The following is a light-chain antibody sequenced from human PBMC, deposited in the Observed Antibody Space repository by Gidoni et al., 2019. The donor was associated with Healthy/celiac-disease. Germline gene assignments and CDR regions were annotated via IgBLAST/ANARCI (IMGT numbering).Light chain of an antibody. CDR2: KAS. J-gene: IGKJ1*01. CDR3: QQYNSYSGT. CDR1: QSISSW. V-gene: IGKV1-5*03. Sequence: DIHMTQSPSTLSASVGDRVTITCRASQSISSWLAWYQQKPGKAPKLLIDKASSLESGVPSRFSGSGSGTEFTLTISSLQPDDFATYYCQQYNSYSGTFGQGTKVEIK.